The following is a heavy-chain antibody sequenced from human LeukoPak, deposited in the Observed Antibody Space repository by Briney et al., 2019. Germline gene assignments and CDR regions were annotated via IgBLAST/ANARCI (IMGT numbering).Heavy chain of an antibody. J-gene: IGHJ6*03. CDR3: ARGLQTHGYYYYYYYMDV. CDR2: INPSGGST. CDR1: GYTFTSYY. V-gene: IGHV1-46*01. Sequence: ASVKVSCKASGYTFTSYYMHWVRQAPGQGLEWMGIINPSGGSTSYAQKFQGRVTITRNTSISTAYMELSSLRSEDTAVYYCARGLQTHGYYYYYYYMDVWGKGTTVTVSS.